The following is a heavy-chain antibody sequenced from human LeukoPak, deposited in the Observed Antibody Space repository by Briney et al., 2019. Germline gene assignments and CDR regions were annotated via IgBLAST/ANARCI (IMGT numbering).Heavy chain of an antibody. CDR1: GGSFSGYY. CDR3: ARRSGSYYLYLPYYFDY. D-gene: IGHD1-26*01. CDR2: INHSGST. J-gene: IGHJ4*02. Sequence: SETLSLTCAVYGGSFSGYYWSWIRQPPGKGLEWIGEINHSGSTNYNPSLKSRVTISVDTSKNQFSLKLSSVTAADTAVYYCARRSGSYYLYLPYYFDYWGQGTLVTVSS. V-gene: IGHV4-34*01.